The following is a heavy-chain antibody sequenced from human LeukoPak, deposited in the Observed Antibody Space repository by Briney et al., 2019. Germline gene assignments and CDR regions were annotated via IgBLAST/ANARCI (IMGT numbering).Heavy chain of an antibody. Sequence: SETLSLTCAVYGGSFSGYYWSWIRQPPGKGLEWIGEINHSGSTNYNPSLKSRVTISVDTSKNQFSLKLSSATAADTAVYYCARRVVRGVNCCYFDYWGQGTLVTVSS. CDR1: GGSFSGYY. CDR3: ARRVVRGVNCCYFDY. J-gene: IGHJ4*02. D-gene: IGHD3-10*01. V-gene: IGHV4-34*01. CDR2: INHSGST.